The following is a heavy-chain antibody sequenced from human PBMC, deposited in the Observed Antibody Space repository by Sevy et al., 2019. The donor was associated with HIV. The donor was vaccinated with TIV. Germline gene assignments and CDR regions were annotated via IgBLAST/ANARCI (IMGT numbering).Heavy chain of an antibody. D-gene: IGHD2-2*02. CDR1: GYTFTDYY. Sequence: ASVKVSCKASGYTFTDYYIHWVRQAPGQGLEWMGWINPKSGGRNYAQKFHGRVTMTRDTSISTAYMELGRLRSDDTAVYYCARVVEPAGIDPYFNGVDFWGPGATVTVSS. CDR2: INPKSGGR. J-gene: IGHJ6*01. V-gene: IGHV1-2*02. CDR3: ARVVEPAGIDPYFNGVDF.